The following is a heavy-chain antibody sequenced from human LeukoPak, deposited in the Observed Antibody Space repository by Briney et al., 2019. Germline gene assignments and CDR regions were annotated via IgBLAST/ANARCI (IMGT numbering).Heavy chain of an antibody. CDR3: AIGGDSTTSCYRCFDY. D-gene: IGHD2-2*02. V-gene: IGHV5-51*01. CDR1: GYRFTSYW. J-gene: IGHJ4*02. Sequence: GESLKISGKGSGYRFTSYWIGWVRQMPGKGLKWMELIYPDDSDTRYSPSFQGQVTISADKSISTAYLQWSSLKASDTAMYYCAIGGDSTTSCYRCFDYWGQGTLVTVSS. CDR2: IYPDDSDT.